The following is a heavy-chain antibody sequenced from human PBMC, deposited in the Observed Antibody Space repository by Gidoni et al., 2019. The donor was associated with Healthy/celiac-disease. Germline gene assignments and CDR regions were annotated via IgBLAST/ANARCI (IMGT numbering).Heavy chain of an antibody. V-gene: IGHV3-48*02. CDR3: ARETSNSRSAFDI. Sequence: EVQLVESGGGLVQPGGSLGLSCAASGFTFSTYSMNWGRKAPGKGLEWVSYISGSRSTIYYADSLKGRFTISRDNAKNSLYLQMNSLRDEDTAVYYCARETSNSRSAFDIWGQGTVVTVSS. D-gene: IGHD6-13*01. CDR1: GFTFSTYS. J-gene: IGHJ3*02. CDR2: ISGSRSTI.